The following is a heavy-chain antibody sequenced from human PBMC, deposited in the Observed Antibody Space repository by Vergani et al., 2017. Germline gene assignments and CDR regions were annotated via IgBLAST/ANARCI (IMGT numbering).Heavy chain of an antibody. V-gene: IGHV1-8*01. Sequence: QVQLVQSGAEVKKPGASVKVSCKASGYTFTSYDINWVRQATGQGLEWMGWMNPNSGNTGYAQKFQGRVTMTRNTYISTAYMELSSLRSEDTAVYYCARGAASYYDSSRGYYLARRDYYYYYGMDVWGQGTTVTVSS. CDR2: MNPNSGNT. D-gene: IGHD3-3*01. CDR1: GYTFTSYD. CDR3: ARGAASYYDSSRGYYLARRDYYYYYGMDV. J-gene: IGHJ6*02.